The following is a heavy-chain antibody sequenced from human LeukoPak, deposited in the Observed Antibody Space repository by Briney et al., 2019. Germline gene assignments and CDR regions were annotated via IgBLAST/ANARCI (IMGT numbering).Heavy chain of an antibody. CDR3: AMIVVESGPGQNYFDY. D-gene: IGHD3-22*01. J-gene: IGHJ4*02. CDR2: IYSSGST. CDR1: GCSITGYH. Sequence: SETLSLTCTVSGCSITGYHWSWIRQPPGKGLEWIGYIYSSGSTEYKPPLKSRATISADTSKNQFSLKLSSVTAADTAVYYCAMIVVESGPGQNYFDYWGQGTLVTVSS. V-gene: IGHV4-59*12.